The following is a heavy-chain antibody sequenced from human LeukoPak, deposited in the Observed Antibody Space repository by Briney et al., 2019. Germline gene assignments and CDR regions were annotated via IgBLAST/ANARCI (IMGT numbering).Heavy chain of an antibody. Sequence: PGGSLRLSCAASGFTFSTYAMSWVRQAPGKGLERVSSISGSGGFTYYADSVKGRFTISRDNSKNTLYLQMNSLRAEDTAVYYCAKHKGSGSYYLYSFDYWGQGTLVTVSS. D-gene: IGHD3-10*01. CDR1: GFTFSTYA. V-gene: IGHV3-23*01. CDR3: AKHKGSGSYYLYSFDY. CDR2: ISGSGGFT. J-gene: IGHJ4*02.